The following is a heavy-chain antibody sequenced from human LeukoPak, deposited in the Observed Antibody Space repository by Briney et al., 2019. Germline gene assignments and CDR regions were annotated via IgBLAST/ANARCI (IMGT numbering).Heavy chain of an antibody. Sequence: GESLNISCPASGYSFTTYWIGWVRQLPGKGLEWMGIIFPGDSDTRYSPSFQGQVTISADKSINTAYLQWSSLKASDTAIYHCARWVTADRGKKDAFDIWGQGTMVTVSS. CDR2: IFPGDSDT. V-gene: IGHV5-51*01. CDR3: ARWVTADRGKKDAFDI. J-gene: IGHJ3*02. CDR1: GYSFTTYW. D-gene: IGHD2-21*02.